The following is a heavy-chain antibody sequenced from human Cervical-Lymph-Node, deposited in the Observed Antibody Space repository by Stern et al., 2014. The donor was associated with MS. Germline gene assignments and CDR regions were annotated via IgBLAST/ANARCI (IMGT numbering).Heavy chain of an antibody. V-gene: IGHV5-51*03. CDR1: KYNFNTHW. CDR3: ARHGGPNWNHEAHNWFDP. CDR2: ISPGNSDT. J-gene: IGHJ5*02. D-gene: IGHD1-14*01. Sequence: EVQLVESGAEVKKPGESLKLSCKGSKYNFNTHWIAWVCQLPGKGLEWLGNISPGNSDTRHHPSLQGQVSILADKSITTAYLHFSSLKASDSAMYFCARHGGPNWNHEAHNWFDPWGQGTLVTVSS.